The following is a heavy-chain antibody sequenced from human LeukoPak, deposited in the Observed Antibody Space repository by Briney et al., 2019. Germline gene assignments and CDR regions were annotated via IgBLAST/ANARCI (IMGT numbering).Heavy chain of an antibody. CDR1: GLPFSTYW. CDR3: AREWSSFDY. J-gene: IGHJ4*02. CDR2: VNSDGSRT. D-gene: IGHD3-10*01. V-gene: IGHV3-74*01. Sequence: PGGSLRLSCAASGLPFSTYWMHWVRQAPGKGLVWVSCVNSDGSRTIYADSVKGRFTISRDNAKNTLYLQTNTLRAEDTAVYYCAREWSSFDYWGQGALVTVSS.